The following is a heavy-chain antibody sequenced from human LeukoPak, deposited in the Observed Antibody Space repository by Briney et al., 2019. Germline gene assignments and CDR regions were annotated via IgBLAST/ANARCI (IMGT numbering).Heavy chain of an antibody. CDR1: GGSISSYY. CDR3: ARPVKGYIDSYHYMDV. CDR2: ISDSGST. V-gene: IGHV4-59*08. J-gene: IGHJ6*03. D-gene: IGHD5-18*01. Sequence: PSETLSLTCTVSGGSISSYYWSWIRQPPGKGPEWIGYISDSGSTNYNPSLKGRVTIFADTSKNQFSLRLSSVTAADTAVYFCARPVKGYIDSYHYMDVWGKGTTVTVSS.